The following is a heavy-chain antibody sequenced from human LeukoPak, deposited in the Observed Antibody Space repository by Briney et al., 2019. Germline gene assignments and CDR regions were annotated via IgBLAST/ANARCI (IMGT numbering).Heavy chain of an antibody. J-gene: IGHJ4*02. Sequence: PSETLSLTCTVSGASISSYYWSWIRQPAGKGLDWIGRIYTSGSTNYNPSLKSRVTMSVDTSKNQFSLKLSSVTAADTAVYYCARDGVGATGLDYWGQGTLVTVSS. V-gene: IGHV4-4*07. D-gene: IGHD1-26*01. CDR1: GASISSYY. CDR2: IYTSGST. CDR3: ARDGVGATGLDY.